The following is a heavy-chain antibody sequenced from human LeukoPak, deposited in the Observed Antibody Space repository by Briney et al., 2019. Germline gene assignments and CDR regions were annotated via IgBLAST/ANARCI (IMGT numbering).Heavy chain of an antibody. CDR3: AGYREYWDWHFDL. V-gene: IGHV4-4*07. CDR2: IYASGTT. D-gene: IGHD2-8*02. J-gene: IGHJ2*01. Sequence: SETLSLTCTVSGGSIIGDFWSWVRQPAGKGLKWIGRIYASGTTNYNPSLKSRVSMSVDTSKNQFSLKLTSVTAADTAVYYCAGYREYWDWHFDLWGRGAPVTVSP. CDR1: GGSIIGDF.